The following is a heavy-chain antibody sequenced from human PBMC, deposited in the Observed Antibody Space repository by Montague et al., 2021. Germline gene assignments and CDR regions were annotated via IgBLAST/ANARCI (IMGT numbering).Heavy chain of an antibody. V-gene: IGHV4-31*03. CDR3: ARAEDYYGSGSYLGFDY. Sequence: TLSLTCTVSGGSISSGGYYWSWLRQLPGKGLEWIGYIFYSGNTYYSPSLKSRVTISVDTSKNQFSLKLSSVTAADTAVYYCARAEDYYGSGSYLGFDYWGQGTLVTVSS. CDR2: IFYSGNT. D-gene: IGHD3-10*01. CDR1: GGSISSGGYY. J-gene: IGHJ4*02.